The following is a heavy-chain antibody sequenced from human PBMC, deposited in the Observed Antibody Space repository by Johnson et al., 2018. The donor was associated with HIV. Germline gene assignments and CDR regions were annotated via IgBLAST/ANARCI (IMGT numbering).Heavy chain of an antibody. CDR3: ARGGVQVLEWLFTDQYGFDI. Sequence: VQLVESGGGLVQPGGSLRLSCTASGFSFSSYDMHWVRQAPGKGLQYVSGISSNGSSTYYANYVKGRFTISRDNSKNTLFLQMGSLRPEDMAVYYCARGGVQVLEWLFTDQYGFDIWGQGTMVTVSS. CDR1: GFSFSSYD. D-gene: IGHD3-3*01. J-gene: IGHJ3*02. V-gene: IGHV3-64*01. CDR2: ISSNGSST.